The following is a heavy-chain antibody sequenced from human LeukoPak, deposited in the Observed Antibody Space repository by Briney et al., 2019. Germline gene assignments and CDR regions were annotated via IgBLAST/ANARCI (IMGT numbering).Heavy chain of an antibody. V-gene: IGHV1-18*01. D-gene: IGHD3-10*01. CDR2: ISAYNGNT. CDR1: GYTFTSYG. J-gene: IGHJ6*03. Sequence: ASVKVSCKASGYTFTSYGISWVRQAPGQGLEWMGWISAYNGNTNYAQKLQGRVTMTTDTSTSTAYMELRSLRSDDTAVYHCASTSGDPYYYYYMDVWGKGTTVTVSS. CDR3: ASTSGDPYYYYYMDV.